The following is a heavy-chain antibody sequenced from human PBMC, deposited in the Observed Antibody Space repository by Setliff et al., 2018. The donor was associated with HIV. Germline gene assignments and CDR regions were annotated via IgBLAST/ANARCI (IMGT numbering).Heavy chain of an antibody. J-gene: IGHJ4*02. CDR2: LSGSGGSP. Sequence: PGGSLRLSCAASGFIFSSYAMSWVRQAPGKGLEWVSTLSGSGGSPFYADSVKGRFTISRDNSKNTLYLQMNSLRAEDTAIYYCAKNWGSRGIWGVFDYWGQGTLVTVSS. D-gene: IGHD7-27*01. V-gene: IGHV3-23*01. CDR3: AKNWGSRGIWGVFDY. CDR1: GFIFSSYA.